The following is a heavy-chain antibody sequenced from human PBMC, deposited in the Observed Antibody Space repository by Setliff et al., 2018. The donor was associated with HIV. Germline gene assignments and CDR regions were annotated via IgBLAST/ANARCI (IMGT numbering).Heavy chain of an antibody. CDR3: AKGVYYYGSAHQSLNDAFDI. CDR1: GFTFSSYW. J-gene: IGHJ3*02. D-gene: IGHD3-10*01. Sequence: GGSLRLSCAASGFTFSSYWMTWVRQAPGKGLQWVANIRRDEGEKYYVDSVKGRFTISRDNAKNSLYLQMSSLRVDDTAVYYCAKGVYYYGSAHQSLNDAFDIWGQGTMVTVSS. CDR2: IRRDEGEK. V-gene: IGHV3-7*03.